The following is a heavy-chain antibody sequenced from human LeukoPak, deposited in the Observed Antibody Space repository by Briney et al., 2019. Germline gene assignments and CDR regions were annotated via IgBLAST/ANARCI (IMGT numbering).Heavy chain of an antibody. CDR2: IYTSGST. Sequence: KPSETLSLTCAVYGGSFSSYYWSWIRQPAGKGLEWIGRIYTSGSTNYNPSLKSRVTMSVDTSKNQFSLKLSSVTAADTAVYYCARSSITMVRGVRYYYYMDVWGKGTTVTVSS. J-gene: IGHJ6*03. CDR1: GGSFSSYY. CDR3: ARSSITMVRGVRYYYYMDV. D-gene: IGHD3-10*01. V-gene: IGHV4-59*10.